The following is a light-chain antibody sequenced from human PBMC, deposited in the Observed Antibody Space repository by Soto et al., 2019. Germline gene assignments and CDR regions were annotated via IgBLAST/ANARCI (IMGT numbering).Light chain of an antibody. J-gene: IGKJ1*01. CDR3: QQYNKWPPT. CDR1: QSVSSN. CDR2: GAS. V-gene: IGKV3-15*01. Sequence: EIVLTQSPATLCVSPWERATLSGRASQSVSSNLAWFQQKPGQAPRLLIYGASTRDTGISARFSGSGSGTEFTLTISSLQSGDFAVYHCQQYNKWPPTFGQGTKVDIK.